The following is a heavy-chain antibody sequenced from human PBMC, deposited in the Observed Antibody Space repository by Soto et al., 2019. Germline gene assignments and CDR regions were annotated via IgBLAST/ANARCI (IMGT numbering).Heavy chain of an antibody. Sequence: QVPLVQSGAEVKKPGASVKVSCKASGDTFTRYAMYWVRQAPGQRLEWMGWINAGNGNTKYSQRFQDRVTITRDTSASTAYMELSSLRSEDTAVYYCARRLDPYYYGMDVWGQGTTVTVSS. CDR1: GDTFTRYA. J-gene: IGHJ6*02. CDR2: INAGNGNT. D-gene: IGHD6-25*01. V-gene: IGHV1-3*01. CDR3: ARRLDPYYYGMDV.